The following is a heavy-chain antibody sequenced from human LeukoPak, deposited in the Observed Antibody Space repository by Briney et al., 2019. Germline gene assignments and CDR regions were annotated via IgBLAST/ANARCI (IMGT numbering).Heavy chain of an antibody. J-gene: IGHJ4*02. D-gene: IGHD4-23*01. V-gene: IGHV3-7*01. CDR3: ARDVYGGSFDY. CDR1: GFTFNSHW. CDR2: INQDGSEK. Sequence: GGSLRLSCAASGFTFNSHWMSWVRQAPERGLEWVANINQDGSEKNHVDSVRGRFTISRDNAKNSLYLQMNSLRVEDTAVYYCARDVYGGSFDYWGQGTLVTVSS.